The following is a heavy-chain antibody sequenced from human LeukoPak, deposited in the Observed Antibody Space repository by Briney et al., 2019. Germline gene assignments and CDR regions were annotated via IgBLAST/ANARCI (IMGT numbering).Heavy chain of an antibody. D-gene: IGHD3-16*01. J-gene: IGHJ4*02. Sequence: GGSLRLSCASSGFTFSSYAMSWVRQAPGKGLEWVSTIGGTGVRTYYADSVKGRFTIPRDNSKNTLYLQINSLRAEDTAVYFCAKDRLGGPYFFHYWGQGTLVTVSS. CDR1: GFTFSSYA. CDR2: IGGTGVRT. V-gene: IGHV3-23*01. CDR3: AKDRLGGPYFFHY.